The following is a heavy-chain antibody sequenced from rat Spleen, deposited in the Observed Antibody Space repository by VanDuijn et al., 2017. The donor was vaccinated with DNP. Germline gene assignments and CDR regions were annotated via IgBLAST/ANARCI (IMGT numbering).Heavy chain of an antibody. D-gene: IGHD5-1*01. V-gene: IGHV5S23*01. J-gene: IGHJ2*01. CDR2: ISPSGGST. CDR3: ASNWEHYFDY. CDR1: GFTFSDYN. Sequence: EVQLVESGGGLLQPGRSLKLSCAASGFTFSDYNMAWVRQAPTKGLEWVASISPSGGSTYYRDSVKGRFTVSRDNAKSSLYLQMDSLRSEDTATYYCASNWEHYFDYWGQGVMVTVSS.